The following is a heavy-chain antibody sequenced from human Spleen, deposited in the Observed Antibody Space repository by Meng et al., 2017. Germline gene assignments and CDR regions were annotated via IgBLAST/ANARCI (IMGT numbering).Heavy chain of an antibody. CDR1: GGSFSDYY. CDR2: INHSGST. Sequence: VHLQQGGAGLLKTSETLSLTCVVSGGSFSDYYWSWIRQPPGKGLEWIGEINHSGSTNYNPSLESRATISVDTSQNNLSLKLSSVTAADSAVYYCARGPTTMAHDFDYWGQGTLVTVSS. J-gene: IGHJ4*02. CDR3: ARGPTTMAHDFDY. D-gene: IGHD4-11*01. V-gene: IGHV4-34*01.